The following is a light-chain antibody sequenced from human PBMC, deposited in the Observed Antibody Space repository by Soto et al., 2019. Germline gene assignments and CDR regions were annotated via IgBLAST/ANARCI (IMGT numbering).Light chain of an antibody. CDR1: SSDFGSYNL. Sequence: QSVLTQPASVCGSPGQSITISCTGTSSDFGSYNLVSWYQQHPGKAPNLMIYEVSKRPSGVSNRFSGSKSGNTASLTISGLQAEDEADYYCCSYAGSSTSYVFGTGNKVTVL. J-gene: IGLJ1*01. V-gene: IGLV2-23*02. CDR2: EVS. CDR3: CSYAGSSTSYV.